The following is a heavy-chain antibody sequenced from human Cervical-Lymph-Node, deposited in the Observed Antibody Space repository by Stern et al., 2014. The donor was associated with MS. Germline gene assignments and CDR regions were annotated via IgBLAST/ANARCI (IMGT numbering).Heavy chain of an antibody. Sequence: QLVQSGGGLVKPGGSLRLSCAASGFTFSSYSMNWVRQAPGKGLEWVSSISSSSSYIYYADSVKGRFTISRDNAKNSLYLQMNSLRAEDTAVYYCATGPTTTVVTIYFDYWGQGTLVTVSS. CDR3: ATGPTTTVVTIYFDY. D-gene: IGHD4-23*01. V-gene: IGHV3-21*01. CDR1: GFTFSSYS. CDR2: ISSSSSYI. J-gene: IGHJ4*02.